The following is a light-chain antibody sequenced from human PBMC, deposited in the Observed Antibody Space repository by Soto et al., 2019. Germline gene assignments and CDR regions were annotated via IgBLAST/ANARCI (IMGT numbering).Light chain of an antibody. V-gene: IGKV1-39*01. J-gene: IGKJ4*02. CDR1: QSIRSY. CDR2: AAS. Sequence: DIQMTQSPSSFSASVGDRVTITCRASQSIRSYLNWYQQKQGKAPKLLIYAASSLQSGVPSRFSGSGSGTDFTLTISSLQPEDFATYYCQQSYSTPLTFGGGTKVEIK. CDR3: QQSYSTPLT.